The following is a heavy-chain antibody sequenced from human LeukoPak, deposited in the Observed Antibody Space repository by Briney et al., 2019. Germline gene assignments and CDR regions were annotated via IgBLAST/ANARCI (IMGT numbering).Heavy chain of an antibody. CDR1: GYTFTSYY. V-gene: IGHV1-46*01. CDR3: ALASYYYDSSGYFGDAFDI. Sequence: ASVKVSCTASGYTFTSYYMHWVRQAPGQGLEWMGIINPSGGSTSYAQKFQGRVTMTRDTSTSTVYMELSSLRSEDTAVYYCALASYYYDSSGYFGDAFDIWGQGTMVTVSS. J-gene: IGHJ3*02. CDR2: INPSGGST. D-gene: IGHD3-22*01.